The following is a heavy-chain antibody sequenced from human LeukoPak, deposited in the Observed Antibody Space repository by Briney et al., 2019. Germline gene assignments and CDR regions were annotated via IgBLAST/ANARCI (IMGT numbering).Heavy chain of an antibody. CDR3: ARDVRTGTTPYYCGMDV. D-gene: IGHD1-1*01. V-gene: IGHV4-59*01. CDR1: GGSISGYY. Sequence: SETLSLTCTVSGGSISGYYWGWIRQPPGKGLEWMGYIHYTGSTDYNPSLESRVTISVDTSKNQFSLRLRSVTAADTAVYYCARDVRTGTTPYYCGMDVWGQGSTVTVSS. J-gene: IGHJ6*02. CDR2: IHYTGST.